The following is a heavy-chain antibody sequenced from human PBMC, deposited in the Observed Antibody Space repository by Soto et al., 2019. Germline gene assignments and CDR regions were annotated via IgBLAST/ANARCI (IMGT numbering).Heavy chain of an antibody. CDR2: IYSGGST. CDR3: ARDLGDDILTGYYHY. Sequence: GGSLRLSCAASGFTVSSNYMSWVRQAPGKGLEWVSVIYSGGSTYYADSVKGRFTISRDNSKNTLYLQMNSLRAEDTAVYYCARDLGDDILTGYYHYWGQGTLVTVSS. D-gene: IGHD3-9*01. CDR1: GFTVSSNY. V-gene: IGHV3-66*01. J-gene: IGHJ4*02.